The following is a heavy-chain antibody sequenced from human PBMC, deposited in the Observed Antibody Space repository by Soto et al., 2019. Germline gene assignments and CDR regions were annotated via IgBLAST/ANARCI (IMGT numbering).Heavy chain of an antibody. D-gene: IGHD3-16*01. V-gene: IGHV1-69*13. J-gene: IGHJ4*02. CDR2: IIPFFGTA. Sequence: ASVKVSCKASGGDFNTFGFSWVRQAPGQGLEWMGGIIPFFGTAKYSQKFEDRITITAEESSNTVYMDLRGLTSDDAAIYYCARSAPMEAGDKYYYDFWGQGALVTVSS. CDR3: ARSAPMEAGDKYYYDF. CDR1: GGDFNTFG.